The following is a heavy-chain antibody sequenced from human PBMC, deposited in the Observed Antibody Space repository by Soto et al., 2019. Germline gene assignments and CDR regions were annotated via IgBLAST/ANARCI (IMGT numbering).Heavy chain of an antibody. CDR2: ISDVGFST. V-gene: IGHV3-23*01. CDR3: AKLGDYDSDLYYFDH. CDR1: GFNFRTYG. J-gene: IGHJ4*02. D-gene: IGHD3-3*01. Sequence: EVQLLESGGDLVQPGGSLRLSCTSSGFNFRTYGMRWVRQAPWKGLEWVSFISDVGFSTYYADSVKGRFTISRDTYTRTMFLQMNSLRAEDTALYYCAKLGDYDSDLYYFDHWGQGTLVTVS.